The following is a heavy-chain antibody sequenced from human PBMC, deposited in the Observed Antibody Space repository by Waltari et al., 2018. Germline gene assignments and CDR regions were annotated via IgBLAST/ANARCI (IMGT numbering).Heavy chain of an antibody. CDR2: ISDEGHTK. V-gene: IGHV3-30*01. CDR3: VSVHLRYRVGPGDF. CDR1: GLASSSHA. Sequence: QVQLVVSGGTVVQPGNSLALSCAASGLASSSHAFHWARQAPGKGLQWLAVISDEGHTKYYDDPVKDRFTISRDNAQNKVNLKLDSLRPDDTGIYYCVSVHLRYRVGPGDFWGPGTLVTVSS. D-gene: IGHD2-2*02. J-gene: IGHJ4*02.